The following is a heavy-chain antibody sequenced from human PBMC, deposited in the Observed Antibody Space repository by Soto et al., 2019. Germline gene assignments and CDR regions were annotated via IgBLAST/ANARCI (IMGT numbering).Heavy chain of an antibody. J-gene: IGHJ5*02. D-gene: IGHD2-21*02. CDR1: GFVFNGAW. Sequence: EVQLVESGGGLVKPGGTLRRSCVDSGFVFNGAWLNWVRQAPGTGLEWGGRIKSESSVGATDYAAPVRGRFSISRDDSKNTVYLQMSSLKTEDSAVYYCTTMAVTPPPPWGLVTLVTVSS. CDR3: TTMAVTPPPP. V-gene: IGHV3-15*07. CDR2: IKSESSVGAT.